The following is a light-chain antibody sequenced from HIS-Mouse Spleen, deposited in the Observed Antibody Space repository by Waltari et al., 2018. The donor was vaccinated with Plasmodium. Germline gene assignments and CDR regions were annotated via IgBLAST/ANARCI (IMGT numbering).Light chain of an antibody. Sequence: DLQMTQSPSSLSASVGDSVTITCRASQSISSYLNWYQQKPGKAPKLLIYAASSLQSGVPSRFCGSGSGTDFTLTISSLQPEDFATYYCQQSYSTPQLTFGGGTKVEIK. V-gene: IGKV1-39*01. CDR1: QSISSY. CDR2: AAS. J-gene: IGKJ4*01. CDR3: QQSYSTPQLT.